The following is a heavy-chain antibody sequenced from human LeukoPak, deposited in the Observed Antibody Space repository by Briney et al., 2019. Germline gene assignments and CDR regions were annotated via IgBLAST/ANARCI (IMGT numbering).Heavy chain of an antibody. Sequence: GSLRLSCAASGFTFSSYAMHWIRQPPGKGLEWIGEINHSGSTNYNPSLKSRVTISVDTSKNQFSLKLSSVTAADTAVYYCARGPVEMATIPFDYWGQGTLVTVSS. D-gene: IGHD5-24*01. CDR1: GFTFSSYA. J-gene: IGHJ4*02. CDR3: ARGPVEMATIPFDY. V-gene: IGHV4-34*01. CDR2: INHSGST.